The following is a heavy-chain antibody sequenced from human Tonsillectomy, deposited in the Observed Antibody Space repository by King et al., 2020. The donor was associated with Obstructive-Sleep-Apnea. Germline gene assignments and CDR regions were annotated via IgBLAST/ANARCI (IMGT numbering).Heavy chain of an antibody. Sequence: VQLVESGGGLVQPGGSLRLSCAASEFTFSDHYMDWVRQTPGKGLEWVVRIRNKGNSYTTEYAASVKGRLTISRDDSKNSLYLQMNSLKTEDTAVDYWGTVVRGGNSRTEYWGQGTLVTVSS. J-gene: IGHJ4*02. D-gene: IGHD4-23*01. CDR2: IRNKGNSYTT. CDR1: EFTFSDHY. CDR3: GTVVRGGNSRTEY. V-gene: IGHV3-72*01.